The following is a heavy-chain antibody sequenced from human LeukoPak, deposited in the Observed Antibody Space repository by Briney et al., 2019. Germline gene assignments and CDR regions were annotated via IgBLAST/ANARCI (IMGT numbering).Heavy chain of an antibody. D-gene: IGHD2-15*01. Sequence: SETLSLTCAVSGVSISSSYWSWIRQPPGKGLEWIGYISYRGTTKYNPSLKSRVTISLDTSKNQVSLNLSSVIAADTAVYYCARDPGSCSGGSCSFYWYFDLWGRGTLVTVSS. CDR2: ISYRGTT. CDR3: ARDPGSCSGGSCSFYWYFDL. V-gene: IGHV4-59*01. CDR1: GVSISSSY. J-gene: IGHJ2*01.